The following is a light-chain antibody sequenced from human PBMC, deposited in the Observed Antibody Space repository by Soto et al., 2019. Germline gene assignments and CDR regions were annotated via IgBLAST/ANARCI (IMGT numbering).Light chain of an antibody. CDR3: HQRSNWPIT. V-gene: IGKV3-11*01. CDR1: QSVSSY. J-gene: IGKJ5*01. Sequence: EVWFTRSAASRSLSRWXRAXXSCXASQSVSSYLAWYQQKPGQAPRLLIYDASNRATGIPARFSGSGSGTDFTLTISSLEPEDFAVYYCHQRSNWPITFGQGTRLEI. CDR2: DAS.